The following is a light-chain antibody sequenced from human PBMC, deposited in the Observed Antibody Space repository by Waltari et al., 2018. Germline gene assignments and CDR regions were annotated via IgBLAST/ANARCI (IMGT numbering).Light chain of an antibody. V-gene: IGKV3-20*01. CDR2: GAS. CDR1: QTISGSW. CDR3: QQYDGSSVT. J-gene: IGKJ4*01. Sequence: LSCRASQTISGSWLTWYQQKPGQAPRLVIYGASIRATAIPDRFSGSGSGTDFTLTISRLEPEDFAVYYCQQYDGSSVTFGGGTKVEIK.